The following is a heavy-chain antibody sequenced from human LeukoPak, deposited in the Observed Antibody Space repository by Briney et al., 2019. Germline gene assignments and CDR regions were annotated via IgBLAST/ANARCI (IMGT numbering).Heavy chain of an antibody. J-gene: IGHJ4*02. CDR2: ISSAGNT. CDR1: GFTVSSSY. D-gene: IGHD6-13*01. CDR3: ARDLEAANTYYFDY. V-gene: IGHV3-66*01. Sequence: PGGSLRLSCAASGFTVSSSYMSWVRQAPGKGLYWVSIISSAGNTYYADSVKGRFSISRDNSKNTVYLQVNSLRDEDTAVYYCARDLEAANTYYFDYWGQGTMVTVSS.